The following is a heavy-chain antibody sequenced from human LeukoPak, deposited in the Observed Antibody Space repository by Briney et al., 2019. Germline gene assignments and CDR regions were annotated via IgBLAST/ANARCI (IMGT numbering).Heavy chain of an antibody. Sequence: GGSLRLSCAASGFSFSSYDMHWVRQAPDKGLEWVAFIRYDGSKKYYVDSVKGRFTISRDNSKNIVYLQMNSLRAEDTAVYYCAKDLNDSSGYYYGGYFDYWGQGTLVTVSS. D-gene: IGHD3-22*01. CDR1: GFSFSSYD. CDR2: IRYDGSKK. CDR3: AKDLNDSSGYYYGGYFDY. V-gene: IGHV3-30*02. J-gene: IGHJ4*02.